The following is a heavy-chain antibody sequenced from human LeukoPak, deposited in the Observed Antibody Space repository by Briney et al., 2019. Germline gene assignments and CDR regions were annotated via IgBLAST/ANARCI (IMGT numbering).Heavy chain of an antibody. CDR2: IYYSGST. Sequence: PSQTLSLTCTVSGGSISSGSYYWGWIRQPPGKGLEWIGYIYYSGSTYYNPSLKSRVTISVDTSKNQFSLKLSSVTAADTAVYYCARGSRFGDDEGYWGQGTLVTVSS. J-gene: IGHJ4*02. CDR3: ARGSRFGDDEGY. CDR1: GGSISSGSYY. V-gene: IGHV4-30-4*08. D-gene: IGHD4-17*01.